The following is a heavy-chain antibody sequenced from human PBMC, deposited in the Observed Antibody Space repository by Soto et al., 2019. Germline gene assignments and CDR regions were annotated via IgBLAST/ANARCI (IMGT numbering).Heavy chain of an antibody. D-gene: IGHD3-3*01. CDR3: ARELGVLRLVQWLGLVTGDLYFDL. V-gene: IGHV3-7*01. CDR1: GFSFSASW. Sequence: EVQLVESGGALVQRGGSLRLSCRASGFSFSASWMTWVRQAPGKGLEWVANIKEDGSETYYLDSVKGRFTVSRDNTKDSLCLQMESLRAEDTAVYYCARELGVLRLVQWLGLVTGDLYFDLWGRGTLVTVSS. CDR2: IKEDGSET. J-gene: IGHJ2*01.